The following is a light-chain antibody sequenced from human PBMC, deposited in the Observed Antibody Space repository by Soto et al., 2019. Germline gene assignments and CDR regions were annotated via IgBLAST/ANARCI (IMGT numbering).Light chain of an antibody. CDR1: QSVSSSY. CDR3: QQYGSSPA. CDR2: GAS. J-gene: IGKJ4*01. Sequence: EIVLTQSPGTLSLSPGERATLSCRASQSVSSSYLAWYQQKPGQAPRLLIYGASSRATGIPDRFSGSGSGTDFTLTISRLEPEDSALYYCQQYGSSPAFGGGTKVESK. V-gene: IGKV3-20*01.